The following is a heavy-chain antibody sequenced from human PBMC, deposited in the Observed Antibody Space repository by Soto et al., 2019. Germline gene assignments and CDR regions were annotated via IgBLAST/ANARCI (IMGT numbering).Heavy chain of an antibody. CDR3: AKFEGHPLEYWYLDF. Sequence: EVQLLESGGGLVQPGGSLSLSCAASGVTFSAYAMIWVRQAPGKGLEWVSTIHGGGGATHYADSVKGRFTISRDDSKNTLYAQMNSLRAEDTAVYYCAKFEGHPLEYWYLDFWGRGTLVTVSS. CDR1: GVTFSAYA. J-gene: IGHJ2*01. CDR2: IHGGGGAT. D-gene: IGHD1-1*01. V-gene: IGHV3-23*01.